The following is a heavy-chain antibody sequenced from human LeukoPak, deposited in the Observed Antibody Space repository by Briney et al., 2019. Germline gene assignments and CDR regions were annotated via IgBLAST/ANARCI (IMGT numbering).Heavy chain of an antibody. V-gene: IGHV1-2*02. CDR2: INPNSGGT. Sequence: ASVKVSCKASGYTFTGYYMHWVRQAPGQGLEWMGWINPNSGGTNYAQKFQGRVTMTRDTSISTAYMELSRLRSDDTAVYYCARDQSRFDGLVFDYWGQGTLVTVSS. J-gene: IGHJ4*02. CDR1: GYTFTGYY. D-gene: IGHD3-9*01. CDR3: ARDQSRFDGLVFDY.